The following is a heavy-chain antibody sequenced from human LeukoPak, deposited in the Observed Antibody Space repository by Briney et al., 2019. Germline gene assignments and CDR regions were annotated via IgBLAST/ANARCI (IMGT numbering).Heavy chain of an antibody. Sequence: KSGGSLRLSCAASGFTFRIYNMNWVRQAPGKGLEWVSTISSGTGSYIYYADSVRGRFTISRDNAKNSLYLQMNSLRAEDTAVYYCARCSGVFGSSGYWGQGTLVTVPS. CDR3: ARCSGVFGSSGY. J-gene: IGHJ4*02. D-gene: IGHD6-6*01. CDR1: GFTFRIYN. V-gene: IGHV3-21*01. CDR2: ISSGTGSYI.